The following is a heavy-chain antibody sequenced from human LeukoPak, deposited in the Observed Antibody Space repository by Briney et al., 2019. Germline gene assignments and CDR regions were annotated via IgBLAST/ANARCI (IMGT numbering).Heavy chain of an antibody. V-gene: IGHV3-7*01. CDR1: GFSFRSYW. CDR3: AGGSGYLITS. CDR2: IKRDGSEK. Sequence: GGSLRLSCAATGFSFRSYWMNWVRQAPGKGLEWLAIIKRDGSEKHYKGSVEGRFTISRDNAKNSRHLQMNSLRAEDTAVYYCAGGSGYLITSWGQGTLVTVSS. J-gene: IGHJ5*02. D-gene: IGHD3-9*01.